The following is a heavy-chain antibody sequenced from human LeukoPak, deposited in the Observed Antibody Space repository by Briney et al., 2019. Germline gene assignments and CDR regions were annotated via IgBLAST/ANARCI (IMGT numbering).Heavy chain of an antibody. CDR1: GGSISNTNW. J-gene: IGHJ3*02. CDR3: ARSYYSYDSSGYYFDAFDI. Sequence: PSETLSLTCGVSGGSISNTNWWTWVRQPPGKGLEWIGEVNLQGSTNYNPSLKSRVTISVDTSKNQFSLKLSSVTAADTAVYYCARSYYSYDSSGYYFDAFDIWGQGTMVTVSS. V-gene: IGHV4-4*02. D-gene: IGHD3-22*01. CDR2: VNLQGST.